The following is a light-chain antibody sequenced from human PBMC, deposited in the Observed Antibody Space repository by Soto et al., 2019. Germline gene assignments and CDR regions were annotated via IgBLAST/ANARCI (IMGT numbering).Light chain of an antibody. Sequence: EMVLTQSPGSLSLSPGEGSTLSWRASETIKKNYLAWYQQQPGQAPRLLIYAASRRATGIPDRFSGGGSGTDFTLTISRLEPEDIAVFYCQQYAESPITFGQGTRLEIK. CDR3: QQYAESPIT. V-gene: IGKV3-20*01. CDR2: AAS. J-gene: IGKJ5*01. CDR1: ETIKKNY.